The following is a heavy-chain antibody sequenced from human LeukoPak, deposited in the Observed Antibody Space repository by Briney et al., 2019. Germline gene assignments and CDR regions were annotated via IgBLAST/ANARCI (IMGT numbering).Heavy chain of an antibody. CDR1: GGSISNYY. CDR3: ARERDSGSTFDY. D-gene: IGHD1-26*01. CDR2: IYYSGTT. J-gene: IGHJ4*02. Sequence: SETLSLTCTVSGGSISNYYWGWIRQPPGKGLEWIGYIYYSGTTKYNPSLKSRVAISVDMSMNQFSLKLRSVTAADTAVYYCARERDSGSTFDYWGQGTLVTVSS. V-gene: IGHV4-59*01.